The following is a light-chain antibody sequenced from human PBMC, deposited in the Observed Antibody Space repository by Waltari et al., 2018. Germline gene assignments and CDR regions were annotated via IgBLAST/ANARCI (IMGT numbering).Light chain of an antibody. J-gene: IGKJ4*01. Sequence: DIQMTQSPSSLSASVGDRVTITCRTSQAIRNELGWFQQKPGKSPKRLIHGASRLQSGVPSRFSGSGYGTEFTRTINSLQPEDFATYYCLQHNTYPLTFGGGTKVEIK. CDR3: LQHNTYPLT. CDR2: GAS. CDR1: QAIRNE. V-gene: IGKV1-17*01.